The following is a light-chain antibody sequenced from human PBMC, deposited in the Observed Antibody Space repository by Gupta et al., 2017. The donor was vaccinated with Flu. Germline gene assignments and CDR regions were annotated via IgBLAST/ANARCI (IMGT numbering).Light chain of an antibody. J-gene: IGKJ2*02. CDR1: QNISAW. Sequence: DMQMTQSPSTLSASVGDTVTIPCRASQNISAWLDWYQHKPGKAPALLIYKASTVESGVPSRFSGSGSGTEFTLTISSRQPDDFANYYCQHEHYSPCTFGQGTXVDIK. CDR2: KAS. V-gene: IGKV1-5*03. CDR3: QHEHYSPCT.